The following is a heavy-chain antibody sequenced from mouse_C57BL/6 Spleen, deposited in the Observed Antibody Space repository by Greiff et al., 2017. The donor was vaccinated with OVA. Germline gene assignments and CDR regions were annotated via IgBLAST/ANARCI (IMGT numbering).Heavy chain of an antibody. V-gene: IGHV1-64*01. J-gene: IGHJ2*01. Sequence: QVQLQQSGAELVKPGASVKLSCKASGYTFTSYWMHWVKQRPGQGLEWIGMIHPNSGSTNYNEKFKSKATLTVDKSSSTAYMQLSSLTSEDSAVYYCARPYYSDYFDYWGQGTTLTVSS. CDR1: GYTFTSYW. D-gene: IGHD2-12*01. CDR3: ARPYYSDYFDY. CDR2: IHPNSGST.